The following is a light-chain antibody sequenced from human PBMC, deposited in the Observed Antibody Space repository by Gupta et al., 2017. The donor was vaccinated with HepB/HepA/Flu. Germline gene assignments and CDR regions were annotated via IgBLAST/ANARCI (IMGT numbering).Light chain of an antibody. Sequence: EIVMTQSPATLSVSPGERATLSCRASQSVSNNLAWYQQIPGQAPSLIIFGASTRAPGLPASFSGSGSGTDFTLTISSLQSEDFAVYYCQHYNNLPLTFGGGTKVEIK. CDR1: QSVSNN. J-gene: IGKJ4*01. CDR2: GAS. V-gene: IGKV3-15*01. CDR3: QHYNNLPLT.